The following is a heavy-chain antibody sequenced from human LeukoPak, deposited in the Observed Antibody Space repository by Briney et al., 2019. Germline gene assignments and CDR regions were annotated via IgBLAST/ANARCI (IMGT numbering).Heavy chain of an antibody. CDR2: ISSSGSTI. CDR3: ANIRFLEWPLFDY. CDR1: GFTFSSYE. Sequence: GGSLRLSCAASGFTFSSYEMNWVRQAPGKGLEWVSYISSSGSTIYYADSVKGRFTISRDNSKNTLYLQMNSLRAEDTAVYYCANIRFLEWPLFDYWGQGTLVTVSS. D-gene: IGHD3-3*01. V-gene: IGHV3-48*03. J-gene: IGHJ4*02.